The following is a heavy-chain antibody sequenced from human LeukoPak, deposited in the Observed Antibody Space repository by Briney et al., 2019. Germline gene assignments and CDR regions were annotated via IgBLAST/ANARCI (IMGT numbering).Heavy chain of an antibody. V-gene: IGHV4-34*01. CDR2: INHSGST. CDR3: TRLASGYDPFYFDY. D-gene: IGHD5-12*01. Sequence: SETLSLTCAVYGGSFSGYYWSWIRQPPGKGLEWIGEINHSGSTNYNPSLKSRVTISVDTSKNQFSLNLNSVTAADTAVYYCTRLASGYDPFYFDYWGQGILVTVSS. J-gene: IGHJ4*02. CDR1: GGSFSGYY.